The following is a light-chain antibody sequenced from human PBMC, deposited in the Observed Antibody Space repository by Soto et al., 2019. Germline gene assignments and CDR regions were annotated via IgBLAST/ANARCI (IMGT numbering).Light chain of an antibody. V-gene: IGKV1-5*03. CDR3: QQYNSNTWT. CDR1: HANGSL. Sequence: TQMPVSISPLSVSVGDRFPITCRACHANGSLLGWYQQKPVKAPKLLIYKASTLHSGVPSRFSGSRSGTEFTLTTISRQPDDVATYYCQQYNSNTWTFGQGTKVDIK. CDR2: KAS. J-gene: IGKJ1*01.